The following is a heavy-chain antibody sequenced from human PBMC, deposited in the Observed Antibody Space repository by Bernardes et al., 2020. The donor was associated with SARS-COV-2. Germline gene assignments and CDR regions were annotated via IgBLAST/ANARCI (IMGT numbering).Heavy chain of an antibody. D-gene: IGHD4-17*01. CDR3: ARANRYGDHYYIFDY. V-gene: IGHV3-74*01. CDR1: GFTFSSYW. J-gene: IGHJ4*02. CDR2: INSDGSST. Sequence: GGSLRLSCAASGFTFSSYWMHWVRQAPGKGLVWVSRINSDGSSTNYAQNFQGRVTMTGDTPINTAYMDLSRLRSEDTAVYYCARANRYGDHYYIFDYWGQGTLVTVSS.